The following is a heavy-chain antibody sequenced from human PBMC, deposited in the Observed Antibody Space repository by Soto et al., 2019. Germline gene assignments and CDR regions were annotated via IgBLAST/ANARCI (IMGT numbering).Heavy chain of an antibody. D-gene: IGHD2-2*01. V-gene: IGHV1-18*01. J-gene: IGHJ4*02. CDR3: ARSDIVVVPAATPIDY. CDR2: ISAYNGNT. CDR1: GYTFTSYG. Sequence: GASVKVSCKASGYTFTSYGISWVRQAPGQGLEWMGWISAYNGNTNYAQKLQGRVTMTTDTSTSTAYMELRSLRSDDTAVYYCARSDIVVVPAATPIDYWGQGTLVTVS.